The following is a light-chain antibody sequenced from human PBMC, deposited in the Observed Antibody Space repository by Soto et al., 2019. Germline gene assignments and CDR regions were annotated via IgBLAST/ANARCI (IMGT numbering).Light chain of an antibody. V-gene: IGLV2-11*01. CDR1: SSDIGGYNF. CDR3: CLYAGSVPR. CDR2: DVG. J-gene: IGLJ3*02. Sequence: QSVLTQPRSVSGSPGQSVTISCTGTSSDIGGYNFVSWYQQHPGKAPKLMIFDVGRRPSGVPDRFSGSKSGNTASLSISGLQADDEAEYYCCLYAGSVPRFGGVTKLTVL.